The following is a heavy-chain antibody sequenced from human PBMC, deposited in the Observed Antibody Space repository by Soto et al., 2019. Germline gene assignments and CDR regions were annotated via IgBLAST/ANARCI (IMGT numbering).Heavy chain of an antibody. CDR2: FDPEDGET. CDR1: GYTLTELS. V-gene: IGHV1-24*01. Sequence: GASVKVSCKVSGYTLTELSMHWVRQAPGKGLEWMGGFDPEDGETIYAQEFQGRVTMTEDTSTDTAYMELSSLRPEDTAVYYCATDFRGGSYFDYWGQGTLVTVSS. J-gene: IGHJ4*02. D-gene: IGHD1-26*01. CDR3: ATDFRGGSYFDY.